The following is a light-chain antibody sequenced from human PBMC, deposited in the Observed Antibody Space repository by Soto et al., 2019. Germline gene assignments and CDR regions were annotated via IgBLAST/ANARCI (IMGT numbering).Light chain of an antibody. Sequence: EIVLTQSPGTLSLSPGERATLSCRASQSVSSSYLAWYQKKPGQAPRLXXYGASSRATGIPDRFSGSGSGTDFTLTISRLEPEDFAAYYCQQYGSSPLFTFGPGTKVDIK. CDR2: GAS. CDR1: QSVSSSY. V-gene: IGKV3-20*01. J-gene: IGKJ3*01. CDR3: QQYGSSPLFT.